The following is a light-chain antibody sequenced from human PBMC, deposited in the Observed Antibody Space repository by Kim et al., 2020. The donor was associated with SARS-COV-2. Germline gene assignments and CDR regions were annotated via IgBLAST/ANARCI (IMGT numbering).Light chain of an antibody. J-gene: IGLJ3*02. Sequence: SSELTQDPAVSVALGQTVRITCQGDSLRSYYASWYQQKPGQAPVLVIYGKNNRPSGIPDRFSGSSSGNTASLTITGAQAEDEADYYYNSRDSSDNDGLFG. V-gene: IGLV3-19*01. CDR3: NSRDSSDNDGL. CDR2: GKN. CDR1: SLRSYY.